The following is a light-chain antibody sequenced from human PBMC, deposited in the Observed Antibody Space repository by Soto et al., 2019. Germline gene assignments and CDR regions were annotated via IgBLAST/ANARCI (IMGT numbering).Light chain of an antibody. CDR1: QSISSW. J-gene: IGKJ5*01. CDR3: QVYNNGPPG. CDR2: KAS. V-gene: IGKV1-5*03. Sequence: DNQMTQSPSTLSASVGDRVSIACRASQSISSWLAWYQQKPGKAPKLLIYKASSLESGVPSRFSGSRSGTEFTLTISGLQIEDLATYYCQVYNNGPPGFGQGTRLEIK.